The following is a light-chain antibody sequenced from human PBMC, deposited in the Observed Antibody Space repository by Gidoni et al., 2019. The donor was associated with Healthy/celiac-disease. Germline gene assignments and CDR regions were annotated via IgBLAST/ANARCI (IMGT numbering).Light chain of an antibody. Sequence: EIVMTQSPATLSVSPGERATLSCSASQSVNSNLAWYQQKPGQAPRLLIYGASTRATGIPARFSGSGSGTEFTLTISSLQSEDFAVYYCQQYNNWPPIFTFGPGTKVDIK. V-gene: IGKV3-15*01. CDR1: QSVNSN. J-gene: IGKJ3*01. CDR2: GAS. CDR3: QQYNNWPPIFT.